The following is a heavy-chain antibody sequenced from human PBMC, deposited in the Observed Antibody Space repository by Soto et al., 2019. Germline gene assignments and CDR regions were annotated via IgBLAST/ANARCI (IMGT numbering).Heavy chain of an antibody. Sequence: PGESLKISCKGSGYSFTSYWIGWVRQMPGKGLEWMGIIYPGDSDTRYSPSFQGQVTISADKSISTAYLQWSSLKASDTAMYYCARQVAYCSGGSCYYYYGMDVWGQGTTVTVSS. CDR1: GYSFTSYW. CDR2: IYPGDSDT. CDR3: ARQVAYCSGGSCYYYYGMDV. J-gene: IGHJ6*02. D-gene: IGHD2-15*01. V-gene: IGHV5-51*01.